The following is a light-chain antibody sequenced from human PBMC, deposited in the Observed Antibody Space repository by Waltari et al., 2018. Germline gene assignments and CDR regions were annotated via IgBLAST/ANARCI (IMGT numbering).Light chain of an antibody. CDR2: GAS. CDR1: QSISSN. J-gene: IGKJ1*01. V-gene: IGKV3-15*01. CDR3: QQYNNWPPWT. Sequence: EIVMTQSPATLSVSPGERATLSCRASQSISSNLAWYQQKSGQAPRLLIYGASTMASGIPARFSGSWSGTDFTLTISSLQSEDFAVYYCQQYNNWPPWTFGQGTKVEIK.